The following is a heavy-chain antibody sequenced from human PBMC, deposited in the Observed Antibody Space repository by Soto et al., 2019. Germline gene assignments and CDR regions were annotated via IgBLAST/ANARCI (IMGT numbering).Heavy chain of an antibody. J-gene: IGHJ5*02. V-gene: IGHV1-69*12. CDR3: ARDGDPGYSFWSGPLGGGRFDP. D-gene: IGHD3-3*01. CDR1: GGTFGNTA. CDR2: IVPLFGTA. Sequence: QVQLVQSGAEVKEPGSSVNVSCKTSGGTFGNTAVTWVRQVPGQGLEWIGGIVPLFGTANYAQKFRGRVMITAXGXTXTAYMDLSSLRSDDTAIYYCARDGDPGYSFWSGPLGGGRFDPWGQGTLVTVSS.